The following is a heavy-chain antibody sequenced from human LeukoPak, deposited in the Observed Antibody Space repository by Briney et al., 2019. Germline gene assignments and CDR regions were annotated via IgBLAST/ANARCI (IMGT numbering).Heavy chain of an antibody. CDR3: AKGLIAAAYRFDY. Sequence: GGSLRLSCAASGFTFSSYAMTWVRQAPGKGLEWVSAMTGSGGSTYYADSVKGRFTISRVNSKNTLYLQMNSLRAEDTAVYYCAKGLIAAAYRFDYWGQGTLVTVSS. D-gene: IGHD6-13*01. CDR1: GFTFSSYA. CDR2: MTGSGGST. V-gene: IGHV3-23*01. J-gene: IGHJ4*02.